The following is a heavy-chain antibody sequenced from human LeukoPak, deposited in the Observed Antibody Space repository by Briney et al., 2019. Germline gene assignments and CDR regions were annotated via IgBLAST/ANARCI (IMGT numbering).Heavy chain of an antibody. CDR2: ITVSTSYI. CDR1: GFTFSTYS. CDR3: ARLAYCGGDCYWFDL. D-gene: IGHD2-21*02. J-gene: IGHJ2*01. V-gene: IGHV3-21*01. Sequence: GGSLRLSCAASGFTFSTYSMNWVRQAPGKGLEWVSSITVSTSYIYHADSVRGRFTISRGNAKNSLYLQMNSLRAEDTAVYYCARLAYCGGDCYWFDLWGRGTLVTISS.